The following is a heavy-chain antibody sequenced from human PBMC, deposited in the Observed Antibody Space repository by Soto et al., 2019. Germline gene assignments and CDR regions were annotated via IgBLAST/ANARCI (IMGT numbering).Heavy chain of an antibody. CDR1: GFTFSNYA. V-gene: IGHV3-23*02. Sequence: EMQLLESGGDLVQPGGSLRLSCAASGFTFSNYAMTWVRQAPGKGLEYVSAISGTGVTTYQGDSMKGRFTISRDNSKNTLYLQMYSLRAEDTAIYYCTKDRDDIGMVDAFEIWGQGTMVTVSS. J-gene: IGHJ3*02. D-gene: IGHD3-3*01. CDR2: ISGTGVTT. CDR3: TKDRDDIGMVDAFEI.